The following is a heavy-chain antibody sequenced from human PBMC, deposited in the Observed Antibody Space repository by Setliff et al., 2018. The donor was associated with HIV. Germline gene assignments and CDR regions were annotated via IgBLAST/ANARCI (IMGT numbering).Heavy chain of an antibody. CDR2: ISNSGKI. J-gene: IGHJ3*02. V-gene: IGHV4-28*02. CDR3: ARTVPHSAAQDAFDI. D-gene: IGHD4-4*01. CDR1: GYSISTNEW. Sequence: TLSLPCAVSGYSISTNEWWGWIRQPPGKGLAWIGYISNSGKIYYDPSLNSRVTLSADTSKNQLSLKLTSVTAEDTGVYYCARTVPHSAAQDAFDIWGQGTVVTVSS.